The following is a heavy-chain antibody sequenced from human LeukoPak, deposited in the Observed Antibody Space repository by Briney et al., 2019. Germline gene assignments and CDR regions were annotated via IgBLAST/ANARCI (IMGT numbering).Heavy chain of an antibody. CDR1: GFTFSTFS. CDR3: AFQLGY. CDR2: ISSNSYNI. Sequence: GGSLRLSCAASGFTFSTFSMNWVRQAPGKGLEWVSYISSNSYNIYHADSVKGRFTISRDNAENSLYLQMNSLRVEDTAVYYCAFQLGYWGQGTLVTVSS. D-gene: IGHD3-16*01. J-gene: IGHJ4*02. V-gene: IGHV3-48*01.